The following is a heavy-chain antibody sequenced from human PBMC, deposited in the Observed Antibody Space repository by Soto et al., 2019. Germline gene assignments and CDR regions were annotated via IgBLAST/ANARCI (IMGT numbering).Heavy chain of an antibody. CDR1: GFTFSSYA. Sequence: QVQLVESWGGVVQPGRSLRLSCAASGFTFSSYAMHWVRQAPGKGLEWVAVISYDGSNKYYADSVKGRFTISRDNSKNTLYLQMNSLRSEDTAVYYCARSGKDVYNSYFDYWGQGTLVTVSS. V-gene: IGHV3-30-3*01. D-gene: IGHD1-1*01. CDR2: ISYDGSNK. J-gene: IGHJ4*02. CDR3: ARSGKDVYNSYFDY.